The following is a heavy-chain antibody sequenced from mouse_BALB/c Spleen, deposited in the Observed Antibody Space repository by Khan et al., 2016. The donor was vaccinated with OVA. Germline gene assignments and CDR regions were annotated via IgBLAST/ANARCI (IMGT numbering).Heavy chain of an antibody. CDR3: VRDGAYHRNDGWFAY. J-gene: IGHJ3*01. V-gene: IGHV1-4*01. Sequence: QVQLQQSGAELARPGASVKMSCKASGYTFTSYTIHWIKKRPGQGLEWIGYINPSNGYTNYNQKFKEKATLTKDKSSTTAYLQLSSLPSDDSAVYNCVRDGAYHRNDGWFAYWGQGTLVTVSA. D-gene: IGHD2-14*01. CDR1: GYTFTSYT. CDR2: INPSNGYT.